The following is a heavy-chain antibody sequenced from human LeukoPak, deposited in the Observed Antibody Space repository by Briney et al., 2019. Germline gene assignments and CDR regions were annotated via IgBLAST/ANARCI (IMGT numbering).Heavy chain of an antibody. V-gene: IGHV3-30*04. Sequence: GGSLRLSCAASGSTFSSYAMHWVRQAPGKGLEWVAVISYDGSNKYYADSVKGRFTISRDNAKNSLSLRMNSLSAEDTAVYYCATGYSSGWYFYFQHWGQGSLVSVSS. J-gene: IGHJ1*01. CDR2: ISYDGSNK. CDR3: ATGYSSGWYFYFQH. D-gene: IGHD6-19*01. CDR1: GSTFSSYA.